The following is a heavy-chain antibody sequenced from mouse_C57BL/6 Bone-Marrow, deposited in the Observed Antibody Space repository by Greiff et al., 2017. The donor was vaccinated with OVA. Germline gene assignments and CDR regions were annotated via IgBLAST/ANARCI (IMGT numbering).Heavy chain of an antibody. Sequence: QVQLKESGAELARPGASVKLSCKASGYTFTSYGISWVKQRTGQGLEWIGEIYPRSGNTYYNEKFKGKATLTADKSSSTAYMELRSLTSEDSAVYFCARCYYGTLDYWGQGTTLTVSS. CDR3: ARCYYGTLDY. J-gene: IGHJ2*01. D-gene: IGHD1-1*01. CDR1: GYTFTSYG. V-gene: IGHV1-81*01. CDR2: IYPRSGNT.